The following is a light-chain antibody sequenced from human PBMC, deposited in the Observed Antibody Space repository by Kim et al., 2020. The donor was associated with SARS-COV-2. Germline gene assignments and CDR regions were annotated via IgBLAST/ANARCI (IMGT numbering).Light chain of an antibody. CDR1: SSNIGNNY. Sequence: QSVLTQPPSVSAAPGQKVTISCSGSSSNIGNNYVSWYQQLPGTAPKFLIYDNNKRPSGIPDRFSGSKSGTSATLGITGLQTGDEADYYCGTWDSSLSAVLFGGGTQLTVL. V-gene: IGLV1-51*01. J-gene: IGLJ2*01. CDR2: DNN. CDR3: GTWDSSLSAVL.